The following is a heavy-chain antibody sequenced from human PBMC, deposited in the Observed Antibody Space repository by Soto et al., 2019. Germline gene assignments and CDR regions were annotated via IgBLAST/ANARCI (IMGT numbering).Heavy chain of an antibody. D-gene: IGHD4-17*01. CDR1: GFTFSSYG. Sequence: QVQLVESGGGVVQPGRSLRLSCAASGFTFSSYGMHWVRQAPGKGLEWVALISYDGSNKYYADSVKGRFTISRDNSKNTLYLQMNSLRAEDTAVYYCAKDSSDGDYQFLWYWGQGTLVTVSS. V-gene: IGHV3-30*18. J-gene: IGHJ4*02. CDR2: ISYDGSNK. CDR3: AKDSSDGDYQFLWY.